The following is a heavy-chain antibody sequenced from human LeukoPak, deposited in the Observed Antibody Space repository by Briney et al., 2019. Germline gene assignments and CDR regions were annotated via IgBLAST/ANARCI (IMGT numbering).Heavy chain of an antibody. D-gene: IGHD6-13*01. J-gene: IGHJ4*02. V-gene: IGHV1-2*02. CDR2: INPNSGVT. CDR3: VRAAGGAPGDY. Sequence: GASVKVSCKAPGYTFTGYYMHWVRQAPGQGLEWMAWINPNSGVTNHAQKFQGRVTTTRDTSITTAYMELSSLTSDDTAVYYCVRAAGGAPGDYWGQGTLVTVSS. CDR1: GYTFTGYY.